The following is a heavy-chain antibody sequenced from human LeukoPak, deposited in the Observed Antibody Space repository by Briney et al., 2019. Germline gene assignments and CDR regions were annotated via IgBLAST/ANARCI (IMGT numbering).Heavy chain of an antibody. CDR1: GGSVSSGSYY. CDR2: IYYSGST. J-gene: IGHJ4*02. CDR3: ARVLWFGEAALDY. Sequence: PSETLSLTCTVSGGSVSSGSYYWSWIRQPPGKGLEWIGYIYYSGSTNYNPSLKSRVTISVDTSKNQFSLKLSSVTAADTAVYYCARVLWFGEAALDYWGQGTLVTVSS. D-gene: IGHD3-10*01. V-gene: IGHV4-61*01.